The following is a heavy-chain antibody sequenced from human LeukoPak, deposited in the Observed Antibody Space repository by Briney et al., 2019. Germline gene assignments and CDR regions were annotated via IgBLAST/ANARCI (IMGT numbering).Heavy chain of an antibody. CDR3: ARLSYDSSGYEVNWFDP. J-gene: IGHJ5*02. CDR1: GCLFTSYW. D-gene: IGHD3-22*01. Sequence: GGALEISWKGSGCLFTSYWIGWVRQVPGKGLEGRGMIYPSLSDTRYTPSLQPQVTISALNSLSTASLQSSSLQASDTAMYYCARLSYDSSGYEVNWFDPWAQGPLVPVSS. CDR2: IYPSLSDT. V-gene: IGHV5-51*01.